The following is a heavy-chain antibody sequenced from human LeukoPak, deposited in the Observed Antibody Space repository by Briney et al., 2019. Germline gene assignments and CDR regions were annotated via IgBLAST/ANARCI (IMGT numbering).Heavy chain of an antibody. J-gene: IGHJ5*02. CDR3: ARDPVAVVPAAQRHRDWFDP. CDR2: ISAYNGNT. Sequence: ASVKVSCKASGYTFTSYGISWVRQAPGQGLEWMGWISAYNGNTNYAQKLQGRVTMTTDTSTSTAYMELRSLRSDDTAVYYCARDPVAVVPAAQRHRDWFDPWGQGTLVTVSS. CDR1: GYTFTSYG. V-gene: IGHV1-18*04. D-gene: IGHD2-2*01.